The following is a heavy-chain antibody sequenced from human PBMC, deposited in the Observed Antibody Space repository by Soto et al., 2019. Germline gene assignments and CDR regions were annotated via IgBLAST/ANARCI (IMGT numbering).Heavy chain of an antibody. J-gene: IGHJ4*02. Sequence: EVQLLESGGGLVQPGGSLRLSCAASGFTFSSYAMSWVRQAPGKGLEWVSAISGSGGSTYYADSVKGRFTISRDNSKNSLYLQMNSLRAEDTAVYYCAKDLTTVSRVASILAYWGQGTLVTVSS. V-gene: IGHV3-23*01. D-gene: IGHD4-4*01. CDR2: ISGSGGST. CDR1: GFTFSSYA. CDR3: AKDLTTVSRVASILAY.